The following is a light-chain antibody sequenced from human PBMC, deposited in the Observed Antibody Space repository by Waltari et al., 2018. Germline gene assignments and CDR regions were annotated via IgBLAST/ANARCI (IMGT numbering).Light chain of an antibody. J-gene: IGKJ1*01. Sequence: EVVMTQSPATLSVPPGGRATLSCRASRSISINLVWYQQRPGQAPRLLIYGASTRATDIPARFSGSGSGTEFTLTSSSLQSEDAAVYYCQQFNDWPRTFGQGTKVEVK. CDR3: QQFNDWPRT. CDR1: RSISIN. V-gene: IGKV3-15*01. CDR2: GAS.